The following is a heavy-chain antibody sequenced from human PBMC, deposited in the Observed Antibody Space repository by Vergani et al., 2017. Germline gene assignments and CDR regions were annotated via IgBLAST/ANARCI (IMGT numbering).Heavy chain of an antibody. CDR3: AGDPRGYGGDPEDYYYGMDV. V-gene: IGHV1-69*08. CDR1: GATFRSNT. D-gene: IGHD2-21*02. Sequence: QVQLVQSGAEVKKPGSSVKVSCKASGATFRSNTISWVRQVPGQGLEWMGRIIPVLGTTKYAQDFQGRLTITADTSTSTAYMELTSLRSQDTAVYYCAGDPRGYGGDPEDYYYGMDVWGQGTTVTVSS. J-gene: IGHJ6*02. CDR2: IIPVLGTT.